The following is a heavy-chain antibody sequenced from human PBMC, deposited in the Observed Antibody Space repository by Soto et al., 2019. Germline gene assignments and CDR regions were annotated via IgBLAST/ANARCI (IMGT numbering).Heavy chain of an antibody. CDR1: GYSFTNYC. Sequence: QVQLVQSGADVKKPGTSVKVSCKAAGYSFTNYCMYWVRQAPGQGLERMGMINPRTGSTRYAQKFHDRVTLTSDTSTTTVYMALSTLISDDTAVYYCARDGGLLTASWHYDLWGPGTLVTVSS. CDR2: INPRTGST. CDR3: ARDGGLLTASWHYDL. J-gene: IGHJ2*01. V-gene: IGHV1-46*01. D-gene: IGHD2-15*01.